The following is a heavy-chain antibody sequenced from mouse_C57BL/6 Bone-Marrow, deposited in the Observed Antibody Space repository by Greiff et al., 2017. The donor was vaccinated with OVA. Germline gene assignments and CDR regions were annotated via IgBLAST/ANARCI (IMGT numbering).Heavy chain of an antibody. V-gene: IGHV1-64*01. CDR1: GYTFTSYW. Sequence: VQLQQPGAELVKPGASVKLSCKASGYTFTSYWMHWVKQRPGQGLEWIGMIHPNSGSTNYNEKFKSKATLTVDKSSSTAYMQLSSLTSEDSAVYYFITTVVGDFDYWGQGTTLTVSS. J-gene: IGHJ2*01. CDR2: IHPNSGST. D-gene: IGHD1-1*01. CDR3: ITTVVGDFDY.